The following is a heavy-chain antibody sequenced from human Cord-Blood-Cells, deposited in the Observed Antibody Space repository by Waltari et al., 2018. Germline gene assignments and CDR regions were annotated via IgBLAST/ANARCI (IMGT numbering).Heavy chain of an antibody. Sequence: QVQLQESGPGLVKPSGTLSLTCAVSGGSISSSNWWSWVRQPPGKGLEWIGEIYQRGGTNYNPALKSRVTISLDKSKNQFSLKLSSVTAADTAVYYWARDLGSSGSGSYYNYWGQGTLVTVSS. CDR1: GGSISSSNW. V-gene: IGHV4-4*02. CDR3: ARDLGSSGSGSYYNY. D-gene: IGHD3-10*01. CDR2: IYQRGGT. J-gene: IGHJ4*02.